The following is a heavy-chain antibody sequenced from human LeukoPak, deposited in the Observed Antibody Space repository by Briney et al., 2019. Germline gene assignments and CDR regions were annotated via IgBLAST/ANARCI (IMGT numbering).Heavy chain of an antibody. CDR3: ARDNYEDAFDI. CDR1: GFTFSSYA. D-gene: IGHD3-22*01. CDR2: ISSNGGST. V-gene: IGHV3-64*01. J-gene: IGHJ3*02. Sequence: TGGSLRLSCAASGFTFSSYAMHWVRQAPGKGLEYVSAISSNGGSTYYANSVKGRFTISRDNSKNTLYLQMGSLRAEDMAVYYCARDNYEDAFDIWGQGTMVTVSS.